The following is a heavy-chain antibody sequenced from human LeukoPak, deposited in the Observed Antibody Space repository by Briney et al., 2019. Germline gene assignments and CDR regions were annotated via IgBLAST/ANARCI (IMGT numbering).Heavy chain of an antibody. J-gene: IGHJ4*02. D-gene: IGHD1-26*01. Sequence: GGSLRLSCAASGFTFSNYWMIWLRQAPGKGLEWVANIKQDGSETYYGDSVRGRFSISRDNAKNSLYLQMNSLRAEDTAVYYCANALGAHYFDYWGQGTLVTVSS. V-gene: IGHV3-7*05. CDR3: ANALGAHYFDY. CDR2: IKQDGSET. CDR1: GFTFSNYW.